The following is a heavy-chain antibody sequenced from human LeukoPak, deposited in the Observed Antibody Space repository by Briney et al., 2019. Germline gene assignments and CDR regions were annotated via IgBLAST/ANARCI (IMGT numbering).Heavy chain of an antibody. J-gene: IGHJ5*02. CDR2: IGTAGDT. Sequence: PGGSLRLSCAASGFTFSSYDMHWVRQATGKGLEWVSAIGTAGDTYYPGSVKGRFTISRENAKNSLYLQMNSLRAGDTAVYYCAQGVRGALWFDPWGQGTLVTVSS. CDR3: AQGVRGALWFDP. V-gene: IGHV3-13*01. D-gene: IGHD3-10*01. CDR1: GFTFSSYD.